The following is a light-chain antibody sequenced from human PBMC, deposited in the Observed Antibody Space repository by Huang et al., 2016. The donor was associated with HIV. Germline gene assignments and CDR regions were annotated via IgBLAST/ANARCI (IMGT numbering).Light chain of an antibody. J-gene: IGKJ3*01. CDR3: MQSVQTPPS. CDR2: FAS. Sequence: DIVMTQSPLSLPVTPGEPASISCRSSQRLLFSNGYNYLDWYLQKPGQSPQRLSYFASNRASGVPDRFSGSGSGTDFTLKISRVEAEDVGIYYCMQSVQTPPSFGPGTKVDIK. V-gene: IGKV2-28*01. CDR1: QRLLFSNGYNY.